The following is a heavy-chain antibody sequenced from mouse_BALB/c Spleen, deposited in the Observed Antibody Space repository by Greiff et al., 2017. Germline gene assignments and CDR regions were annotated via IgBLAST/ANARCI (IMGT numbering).Heavy chain of an antibody. V-gene: IGHV3-2*02. Sequence: EVKLEESGPGLVKPSQSLSLTCTVTGYSITSDYAWNWIRQFPGNKLEWMGYISYSGSTSYNPSLKSRISITRDTSKNQFFLQLNSVTTEDTATYYCARFGGYYVFYFDYWGQGTTLTVSS. CDR1: GYSITSDYA. D-gene: IGHD2-3*01. J-gene: IGHJ2*01. CDR3: ARFGGYYVFYFDY. CDR2: ISYSGST.